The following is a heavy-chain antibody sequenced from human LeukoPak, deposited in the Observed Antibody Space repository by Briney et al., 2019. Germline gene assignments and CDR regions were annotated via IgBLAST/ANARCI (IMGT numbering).Heavy chain of an antibody. CDR2: IYYTGST. Sequence: PSETLSLTCTVSGDSISSYYWSWIRQPPGKGLEWIGNIYYTGSTNYNPSLKSRVTISVDTSKNQFSLRLSSVTAADTAVYYCARPYSSGWRGAFDVWGQGTMVTVSS. CDR1: GDSISSYY. CDR3: ARPYSSGWRGAFDV. J-gene: IGHJ3*01. V-gene: IGHV4-59*01. D-gene: IGHD6-25*01.